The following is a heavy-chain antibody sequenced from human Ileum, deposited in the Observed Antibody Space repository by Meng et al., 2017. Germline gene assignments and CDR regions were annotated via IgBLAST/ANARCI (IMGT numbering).Heavy chain of an antibody. CDR1: AYSISGTYY. V-gene: IGHV4-38-2*02. D-gene: IGHD3-10*01. CDR2: IYHSGST. Sequence: GSLRLSCSVSAYSISGTYYWGWIRQPPGKGLEWIGSIYHSGSTYYNPSLESRVTISLDTSKNQFSLKLTSVTAADTAVYYCARDGHYGSGSYMFDYWGQGTLVTGSS. CDR3: ARDGHYGSGSYMFDY. J-gene: IGHJ5*01.